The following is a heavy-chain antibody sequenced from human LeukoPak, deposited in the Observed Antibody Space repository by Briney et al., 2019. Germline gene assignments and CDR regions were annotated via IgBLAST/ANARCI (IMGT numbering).Heavy chain of an antibody. CDR2: ISSNGGST. Sequence: GGSLRLSCAASGFTFSGYAMHWVRQAPGKGLEYVSAISSNGGSTYYADSVKGRFTISRDNSKNTLYLQMSSLRAEDTAVYYCVKGRDYYDSSGYYALWGQGTLVTVSS. CDR3: VKGRDYYDSSGYYAL. D-gene: IGHD3-22*01. CDR1: GFTFSGYA. J-gene: IGHJ4*02. V-gene: IGHV3-64D*09.